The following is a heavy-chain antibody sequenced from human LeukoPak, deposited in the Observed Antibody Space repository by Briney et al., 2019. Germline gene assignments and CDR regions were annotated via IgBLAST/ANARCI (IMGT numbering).Heavy chain of an antibody. D-gene: IGHD5-24*01. V-gene: IGHV1-24*01. Sequence: ASVKVSCKVSGYTLTELSMHWVRQAPGKGLEWMGGFDPEDGETIYAQKFQGRVTMTEDTSIDTAYMELSSLRSEDTAVYYCVRAMDPLDTFNYQYAMDVWGQGTMVTVSS. CDR1: GYTLTELS. J-gene: IGHJ6*02. CDR3: VRAMDPLDTFNYQYAMDV. CDR2: FDPEDGET.